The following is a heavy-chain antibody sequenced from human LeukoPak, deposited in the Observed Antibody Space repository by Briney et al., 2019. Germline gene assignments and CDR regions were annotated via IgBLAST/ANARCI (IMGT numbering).Heavy chain of an antibody. V-gene: IGHV3-21*01. Sequence: PGGSLRLSCAASGFTFSSYEMNWVRQAPGKGLEWVSSISSSSSYIYYADSVKGRFTISRDNAKNSLYLQMNSLRAEDTAVYYCAAQGRYSSGRNRVDYWGQGTLVTVSS. CDR2: ISSSSSYI. CDR1: GFTFSSYE. D-gene: IGHD6-19*01. J-gene: IGHJ4*02. CDR3: AAQGRYSSGRNRVDY.